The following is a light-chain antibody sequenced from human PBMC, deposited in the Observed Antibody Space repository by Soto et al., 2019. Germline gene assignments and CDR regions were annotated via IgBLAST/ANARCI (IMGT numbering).Light chain of an antibody. CDR1: SGDVGRYNY. V-gene: IGLV2-14*03. Sequence: QSALTQPAFVSGSPGQSITISCTGTSGDVGRYNYVSWYQHHPGKAPKVMIYDVTNRPSGVSNRFSGSKSGNTASLTISGLQSEDEADYYCSSYTTSITRYVFGTGTKLTVL. CDR3: SSYTTSITRYV. J-gene: IGLJ1*01. CDR2: DVT.